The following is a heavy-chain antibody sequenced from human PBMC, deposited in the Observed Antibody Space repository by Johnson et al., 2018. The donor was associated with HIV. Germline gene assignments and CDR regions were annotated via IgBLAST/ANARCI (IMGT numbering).Heavy chain of an antibody. CDR1: GFAFSSYA. CDR3: ARGHSSWDAFDI. CDR2: IKEDGSEK. D-gene: IGHD6-13*01. V-gene: IGHV3-7*01. J-gene: IGHJ3*02. Sequence: VLLVESGGGLVQSGGSLRLSCTASGFAFSSYALHWVRQAPGKGLEWLANIKEDGSEKYYVDSVKGRFTISRDNLKNSLYLQMNSLRAEDTAVYYCARGHSSWDAFDIWGQGTLVTVSS.